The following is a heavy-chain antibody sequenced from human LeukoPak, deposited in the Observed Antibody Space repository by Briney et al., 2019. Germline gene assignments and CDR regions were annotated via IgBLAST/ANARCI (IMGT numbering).Heavy chain of an antibody. Sequence: SETLSHTCTVSGGSISSSSYHGGWIRQPPGKGLEWIGTIYYTGTTYYNPSLKSRVTISVDTSKNQFSLTLNSVTAADTAVYYCAIYSNSAVDFWGQGALVTVSS. CDR1: GGSISSSSYH. V-gene: IGHV4-39*01. D-gene: IGHD6-6*01. CDR2: IYYTGTT. J-gene: IGHJ4*02. CDR3: AIYSNSAVDF.